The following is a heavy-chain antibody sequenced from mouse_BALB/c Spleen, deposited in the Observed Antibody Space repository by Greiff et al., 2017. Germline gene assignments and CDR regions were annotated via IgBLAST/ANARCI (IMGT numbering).Heavy chain of an antibody. CDR2: ISYSGST. Sequence: EVQRVESGPSLVKPSQTLSLTCSVTGDSITSGYWNWIRKFPGNKLEYMGYISYSGSTYYNPSLKSRISITRDTSKNQYYLQLNSVTTEDTATYYCARKKSWGNYDYYAMDYWGQGTSVTVSS. CDR1: GDSITSGY. V-gene: IGHV3-8*02. D-gene: IGHD2-1*01. J-gene: IGHJ4*01. CDR3: ARKKSWGNYDYYAMDY.